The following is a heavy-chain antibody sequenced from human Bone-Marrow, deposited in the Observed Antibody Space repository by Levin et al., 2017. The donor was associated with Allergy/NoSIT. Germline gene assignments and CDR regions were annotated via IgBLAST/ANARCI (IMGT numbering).Heavy chain of an antibody. Sequence: SQTLSLTCTVSGDSISSGVYFWNWIRQPAGRRLEWIGRIHPSGNTNYNPSLKSRVIISLDTSKNQLSLKLSSVTATDTAVYYCARDSRYYVSGNLYYYMDVWGKGTTVTVSS. CDR2: IHPSGNT. J-gene: IGHJ6*03. D-gene: IGHD3-10*01. CDR1: GDSISSGVYF. CDR3: ARDSRYYVSGNLYYYMDV. V-gene: IGHV4-61*02.